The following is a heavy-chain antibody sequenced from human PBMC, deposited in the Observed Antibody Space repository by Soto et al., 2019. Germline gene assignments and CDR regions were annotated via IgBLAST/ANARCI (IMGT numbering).Heavy chain of an antibody. V-gene: IGHV4-59*01. CDR1: GGSISSYY. D-gene: IGHD5-18*01. CDR2: IYYSGST. Sequence: SETLSLTCTVSGGSISSYYWSWIRQPPGKGLEWIGYIYYSGSTNYNPSLKSRVTISVDTSKNQFSLKLSSVTAADTAVYYCARAGDTAMVTEFEYWGQGTLVTLSS. CDR3: ARAGDTAMVTEFEY. J-gene: IGHJ4*02.